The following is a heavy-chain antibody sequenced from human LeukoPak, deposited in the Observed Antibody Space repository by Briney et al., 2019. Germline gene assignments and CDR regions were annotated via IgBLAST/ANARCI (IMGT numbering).Heavy chain of an antibody. CDR3: ARDSPIAAAGDYYFDY. CDR2: IWYDGSNK. CDR1: GFTFSSYS. Sequence: GGSLRLSCAASGFTFSSYSMNWVRQAPGKGLEWVAVIWYDGSNKYYADSVKGRFTISRDNSKNTLYLQMNSLRAEDTAVYYCARDSPIAAAGDYYFDYWGQGTLVTVSS. J-gene: IGHJ4*02. D-gene: IGHD6-13*01. V-gene: IGHV3-33*08.